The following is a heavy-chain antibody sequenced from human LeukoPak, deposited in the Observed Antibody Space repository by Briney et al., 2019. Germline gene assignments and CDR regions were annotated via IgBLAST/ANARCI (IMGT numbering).Heavy chain of an antibody. CDR2: IYYSGST. V-gene: IGHV4-59*01. D-gene: IGHD6-19*01. CDR3: ARGYSSGWSVHYYFDY. CDR1: GGSISSYY. Sequence: LETLPLTCTVSGGSISSYYWSWIRQPPGKGLEWIGYIYYSGSTNYNPSLKSRVTISVDTSKNQFSLKLSSVTAADTAVYYCARGYSSGWSVHYYFDYWGQGTLVTVSS. J-gene: IGHJ4*02.